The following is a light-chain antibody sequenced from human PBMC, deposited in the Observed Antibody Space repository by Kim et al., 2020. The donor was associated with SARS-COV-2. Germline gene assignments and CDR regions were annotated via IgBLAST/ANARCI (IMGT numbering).Light chain of an antibody. CDR3: QAWDSSTAV. V-gene: IGLV3-1*01. J-gene: IGLJ3*02. Sequence: VSPEQTASIPCSGAKLGDKYAYWYQQKPGQSPVLVIYQHTKRPSGISQRFSGSSSGNTATLTISPAQTVDEADYYCQAWDSSTAVFGGGTQLTVL. CDR1: KLGDKY. CDR2: QHT.